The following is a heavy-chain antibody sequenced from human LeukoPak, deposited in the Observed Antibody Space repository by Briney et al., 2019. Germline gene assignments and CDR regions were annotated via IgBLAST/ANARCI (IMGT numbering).Heavy chain of an antibody. J-gene: IGHJ5*02. CDR1: GYTFTGYY. V-gene: IGHV1-2*02. Sequence: ASVKVSCKASGYTFTGYYMHWVRQAPGRGLEWMGWINPNSGGTNYAQKFQGRVTMTRDTSISTAYMELSRLRSDDTAVYYCARDRPLHDIVVVPAALTPWGQGTLVTVSS. CDR3: ARDRPLHDIVVVPAALTP. D-gene: IGHD2-2*01. CDR2: INPNSGGT.